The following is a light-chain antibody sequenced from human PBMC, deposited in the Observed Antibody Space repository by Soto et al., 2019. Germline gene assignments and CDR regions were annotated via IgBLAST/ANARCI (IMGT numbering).Light chain of an antibody. CDR2: GAS. CDR3: QQYGSSPGYT. J-gene: IGKJ2*01. V-gene: IGKV3-20*01. Sequence: EIVLTQSAGTLSLSPGERATLSCRASQSFSSSYLAWYQQKPGQGPRHLIYGASSRATGIPDRFSGSGSGKNDTLTISRLETEDFAVYYCQQYGSSPGYTFGQGTKLEIK. CDR1: QSFSSSY.